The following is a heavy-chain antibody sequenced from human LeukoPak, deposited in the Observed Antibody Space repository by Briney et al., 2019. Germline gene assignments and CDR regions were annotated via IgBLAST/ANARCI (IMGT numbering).Heavy chain of an antibody. D-gene: IGHD3-22*01. V-gene: IGHV3-30*03. CDR1: GFTFSSYG. CDR2: ISYDGSNK. CDR3: ARAGHYYDSSGYYGY. J-gene: IGHJ4*02. Sequence: PGGSLRLSCAASGFTFSSYGMHWVRQAPGKGLEWVAVISYDGSNKYYADSVKGRFTISRDNSKNTLYLQMNSLRAEDTAVYYCARAGHYYDSSGYYGYWGQGTLVTVSS.